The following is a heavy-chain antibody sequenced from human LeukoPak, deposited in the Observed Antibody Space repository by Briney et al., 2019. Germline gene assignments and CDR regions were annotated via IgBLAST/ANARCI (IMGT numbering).Heavy chain of an antibody. J-gene: IGHJ4*02. V-gene: IGHV3-23*01. CDR1: GFTFSSYA. Sequence: GGSLRLSCAASGFTFSSYAMSWVRQAPGKGLEWVSAISGSGGSTYYADSVKGRFTISRDNSKNTLYPQMNSLRAEDTAVYYCAKDLRWKQWLVWYFDYWGQGTLVTVSS. CDR3: AKDLRWKQWLVWYFDY. CDR2: ISGSGGST. D-gene: IGHD6-19*01.